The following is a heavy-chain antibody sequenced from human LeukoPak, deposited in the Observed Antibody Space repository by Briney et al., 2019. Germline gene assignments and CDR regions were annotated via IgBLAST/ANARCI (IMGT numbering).Heavy chain of an antibody. CDR2: TWYDGSNK. D-gene: IGHD4-17*01. Sequence: TGGSLRLSCAASGFIFSSYGMHWVRQAPGKGLEWVAVTWYDGSNKYYADAVKGRFTISRDNSKNTLYLLMNSLRAEDTAVYFCARDHGDYSGKDYWGQGTLVTVSS. CDR3: ARDHGDYSGKDY. V-gene: IGHV3-33*01. CDR1: GFIFSSYG. J-gene: IGHJ4*02.